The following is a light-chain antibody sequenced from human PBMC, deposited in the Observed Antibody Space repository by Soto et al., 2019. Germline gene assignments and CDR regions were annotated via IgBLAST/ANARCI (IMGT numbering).Light chain of an antibody. V-gene: IGLV4-69*01. CDR1: SGHSSYA. CDR3: QTWGSGIHV. CDR2: VNSDGSH. Sequence: QSVLTQSPSASASLGASVRLTCTLSSGHSSYAIAWHQQQPERGPRFLMKVNSDGSHTKGDGIPVRFSGSSSGTERYLIISSLQSEDEADYYCQTWGSGIHVFGTGTQLTVL. J-gene: IGLJ1*01.